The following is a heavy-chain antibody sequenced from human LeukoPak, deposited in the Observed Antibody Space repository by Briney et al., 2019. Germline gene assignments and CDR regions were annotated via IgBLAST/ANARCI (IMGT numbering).Heavy chain of an antibody. CDR2: IYYSGST. J-gene: IGHJ5*02. CDR3: ARSGRVSSSWGWFDP. CDR1: GGSISSSSYY. Sequence: SETLSLTCTVSGGSISSSSYYWGWIRQPPGKGLEWIGSIYYSGSTYYNPSLKSRVTISLDTSKNQFSLKLSSVTAADTAVYYCARSGRVSSSWGWFDPWGQGTLVTVSS. V-gene: IGHV4-39*07. D-gene: IGHD6-13*01.